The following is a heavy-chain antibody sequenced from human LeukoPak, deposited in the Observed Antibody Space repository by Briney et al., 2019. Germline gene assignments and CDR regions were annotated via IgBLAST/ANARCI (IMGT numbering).Heavy chain of an antibody. Sequence: SETLSLTCTVSGYSISSGSYWGWIRQPPGKGLEWIGTIYHSGNTYYNPSLKSRVTISVDTSKNQFSLKLSSVTAADTAVYYCARDSGTTGEVKFDPWGQGILVTVSS. CDR1: GYSISSGSY. J-gene: IGHJ5*02. D-gene: IGHD3-10*01. CDR2: IYHSGNT. CDR3: ARDSGTTGEVKFDP. V-gene: IGHV4-38-2*02.